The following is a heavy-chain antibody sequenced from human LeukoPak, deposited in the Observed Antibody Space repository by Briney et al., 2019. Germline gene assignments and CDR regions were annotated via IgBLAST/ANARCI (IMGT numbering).Heavy chain of an antibody. CDR3: AKASYYDSSGPVGFFDY. V-gene: IGHV3-23*01. CDR1: GFTFSSYA. J-gene: IGHJ4*02. Sequence: GGSLRLSCAASGFTFSSYAMSWVRQAPGKGLEWVSAISGSGASTYFADSVKGRFTISRDTSKNTLYLQMNSLRADDTAVYYCAKASYYDSSGPVGFFDYWGQGTLVTVSS. D-gene: IGHD3-22*01. CDR2: ISGSGAST.